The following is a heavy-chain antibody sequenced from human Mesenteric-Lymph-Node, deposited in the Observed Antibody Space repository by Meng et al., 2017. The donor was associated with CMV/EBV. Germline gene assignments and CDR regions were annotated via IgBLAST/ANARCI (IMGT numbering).Heavy chain of an antibody. V-gene: IGHV3-48*04. CDR1: GFTFSSYG. CDR2: ISGDSSTI. Sequence: GESLNISCAASGFTFSSYGMHWVRQAPGKRLEWVSYISGDSSTIYYADSVKGRFIISRDNAKNSLSLQMYSLRAEDTAMYYCATRRAGEFDYWGQGTLVTVSS. J-gene: IGHJ4*02. D-gene: IGHD7-27*01. CDR3: ATRRAGEFDY.